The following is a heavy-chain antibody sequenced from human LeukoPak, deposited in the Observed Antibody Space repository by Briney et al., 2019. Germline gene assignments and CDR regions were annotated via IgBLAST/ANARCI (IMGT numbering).Heavy chain of an antibody. J-gene: IGHJ4*02. D-gene: IGHD3-22*01. Sequence: GGSLRLSCAASGFTFSSYAMSWVRQAPGKGLEWVSAISGSGGSTYYADSVKGRFTIPRDNSKNTLYMQMNSLRAEDTAVYYCAKARYYYDSSGPTDYWGQGTLVTVSS. CDR3: AKARYYYDSSGPTDY. CDR1: GFTFSSYA. CDR2: ISGSGGST. V-gene: IGHV3-23*01.